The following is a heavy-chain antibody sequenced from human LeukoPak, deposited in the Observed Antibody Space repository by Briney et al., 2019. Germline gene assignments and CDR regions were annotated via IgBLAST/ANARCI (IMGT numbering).Heavy chain of an antibody. V-gene: IGHV3-53*01. CDR3: ARLKIDGTHFDY. CDR2: IYVGGSA. Sequence: GGSLRLSCTASGFIFSSYAMSWVRQAPGKGLEWVSVIYVGGSAYYADSVKGRFTISGDSSKSTLYLQMNSLRAEDTAVYYCARLKIDGTHFDYWGQGTLVTVSS. D-gene: IGHD3-9*01. CDR1: GFIFSSYA. J-gene: IGHJ4*02.